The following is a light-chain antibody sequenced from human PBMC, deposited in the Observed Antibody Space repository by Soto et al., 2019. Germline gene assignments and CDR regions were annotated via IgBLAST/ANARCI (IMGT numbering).Light chain of an antibody. CDR1: QSVTTNR. CDR3: QQYGNSPQT. Sequence: ESVLTQSPGALSLSPGERATLSCRASQSVTTNRLAWYQQKAGQAPRLLIYDVSSRATGIPDRFSGSGSGTDFTLTISRLEPEDFAVYYCQQYGNSPQTFGQGTRLEIK. J-gene: IGKJ5*01. V-gene: IGKV3-20*01. CDR2: DVS.